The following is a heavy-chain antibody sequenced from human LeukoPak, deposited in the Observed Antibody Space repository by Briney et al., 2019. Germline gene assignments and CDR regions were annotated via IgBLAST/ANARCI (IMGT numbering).Heavy chain of an antibody. D-gene: IGHD5-24*01. V-gene: IGHV4-39*01. J-gene: IGHJ4*02. CDR2: IYYSGST. CDR3: ARVDGYFDY. Sequence: PSETLSLTCTVSGGSISSSSYYWGWIRQPPGKGLEWIGSIYYSGSTHYNPSLKSRVTISVDTSKNQFSLKLSSVTAADTAVYYCARVDGYFDYWGQGTLVTVSS. CDR1: GGSISSSSYY.